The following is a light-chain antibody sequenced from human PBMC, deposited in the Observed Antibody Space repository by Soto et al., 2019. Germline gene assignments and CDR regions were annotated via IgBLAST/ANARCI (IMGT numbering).Light chain of an antibody. Sequence: QSVLTQPPSASGTPGQRVTISCSGSNSNIGSNTVNWYQQLPGTAPKLLIYYDNLRPSGVPDRISGSKSGTSASLAISGLQSDDVADYYCAAWDDSPNGRVFGTGTKLTVL. V-gene: IGLV1-44*01. CDR3: AAWDDSPNGRV. CDR2: YDN. J-gene: IGLJ1*01. CDR1: NSNIGSNT.